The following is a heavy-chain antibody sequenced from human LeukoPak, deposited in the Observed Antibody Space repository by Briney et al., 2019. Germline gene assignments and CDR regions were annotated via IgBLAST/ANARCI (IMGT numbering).Heavy chain of an antibody. V-gene: IGHV4-4*07. Sequence: SETLSLTCTVSGGSISSYYWSWIRQPAGKGLEWIGRIYTSGSTNYNPSLKSRVTMSVDTSKNQFSLKLSSVTAADTAVYYCARQPPSPYSYYYDSSGYPLPDYFDYWGQGTLVTVSS. CDR2: IYTSGST. D-gene: IGHD3-22*01. CDR1: GGSISSYY. CDR3: ARQPPSPYSYYYDSSGYPLPDYFDY. J-gene: IGHJ4*02.